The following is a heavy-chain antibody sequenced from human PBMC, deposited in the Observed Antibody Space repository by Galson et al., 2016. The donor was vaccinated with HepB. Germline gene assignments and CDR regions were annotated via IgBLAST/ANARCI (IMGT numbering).Heavy chain of an antibody. CDR2: IIPVFGTS. CDR1: GDTFRSYA. D-gene: IGHD3-22*01. CDR3: THYYYDTSGYYGKWFDP. V-gene: IGHV1-69*06. J-gene: IGHJ5*02. Sequence: SVKVSCKASGDTFRSYAINWARQAPGQGLEWMGGIIPVFGTSNYARKFQGRVTVTADKSTNTTYMELSSLRSEDTAVYYCTHYYYDTSGYYGKWFDPWGQGTLVTVSS.